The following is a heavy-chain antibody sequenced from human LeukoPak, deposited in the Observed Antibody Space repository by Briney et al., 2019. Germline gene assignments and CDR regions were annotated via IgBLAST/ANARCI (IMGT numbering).Heavy chain of an antibody. V-gene: IGHV4-59*11. CDR3: ARYSSSWYPFDY. D-gene: IGHD6-13*01. Sequence: SETLSLTCTVSGGSISSHYWSWIRQPPGKGLEWIGYIYYSGSTNYNPSLKSRATISVDTSKNQFSLKLSSVTAADTAVYYCARYSSSWYPFDYWGQGTLVTVSS. J-gene: IGHJ4*02. CDR1: GGSISSHY. CDR2: IYYSGST.